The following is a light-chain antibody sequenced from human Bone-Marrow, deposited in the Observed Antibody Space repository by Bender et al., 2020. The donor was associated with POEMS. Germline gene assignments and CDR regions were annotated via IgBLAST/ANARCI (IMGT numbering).Light chain of an antibody. V-gene: IGLV6-57*02. CDR3: QSYEGTVV. CDR2: EDK. Sequence: NFMLTQPHSVSESPGQTVTISCIGSGDTVASNYVQWYQQRPGRAPTIVIYEDKQRPSGVPDRFSGSVDSSSNSAYLTISGLTTEDEADYYCQSYEGTVVFGGGTQLTVL. J-gene: IGLJ7*01. CDR1: GDTVASNY.